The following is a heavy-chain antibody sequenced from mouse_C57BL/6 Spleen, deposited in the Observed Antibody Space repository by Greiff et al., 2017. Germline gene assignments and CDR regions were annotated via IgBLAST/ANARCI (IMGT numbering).Heavy chain of an antibody. D-gene: IGHD1-1*01. J-gene: IGHJ1*03. CDR3: ARSITTVVAYDV. CDR1: GYAFSSSW. Sequence: QVQLQQSGPELVKPGASVKISCKASGYAFSSSWMNWVKQRPGQGLEWIGRIYPGDGDTNYNGKFKGKATLTADKSSSTAYMQLSSLTSEDSAVYFCARSITTVVAYDVWGTGTTVTVSS. CDR2: IYPGDGDT. V-gene: IGHV1-82*01.